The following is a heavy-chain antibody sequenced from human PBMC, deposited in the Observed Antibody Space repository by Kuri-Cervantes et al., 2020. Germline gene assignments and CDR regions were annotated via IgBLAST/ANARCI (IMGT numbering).Heavy chain of an antibody. Sequence: GGSLRLSCAASGFTFSSYGMHWVRQAPGKGLEWVSVIYSGGSTYYADSAKGRFTISRDNSKNTLYLQMNSLRAGDTAVYYCARDPTVTTWWDAFDIWGQGTMVTVSS. V-gene: IGHV3-NL1*01. CDR3: ARDPTVTTWWDAFDI. CDR1: GFTFSSYG. D-gene: IGHD4-17*01. J-gene: IGHJ3*02. CDR2: IYSGGST.